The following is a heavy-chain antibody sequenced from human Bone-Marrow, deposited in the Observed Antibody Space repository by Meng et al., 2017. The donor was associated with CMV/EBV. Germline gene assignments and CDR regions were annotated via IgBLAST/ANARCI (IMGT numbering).Heavy chain of an antibody. CDR3: ARVDWYGGNSRVPFDY. V-gene: IGHV3-30-3*01. CDR2: ISYDGSNK. J-gene: IGHJ4*02. CDR1: GFTFSSYA. Sequence: GGSLRLSCAASGFTFSSYAMHWVRQAPGKGLEWVAVISYDGSNKYYADSVKGRFTISRDNAKNSLYLQMNSLRAEDTAVYYCARVDWYGGNSRVPFDYWGQGTLVTVSS. D-gene: IGHD4-23*01.